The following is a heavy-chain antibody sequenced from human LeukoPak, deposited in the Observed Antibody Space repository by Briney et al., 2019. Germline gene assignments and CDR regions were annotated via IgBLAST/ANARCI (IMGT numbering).Heavy chain of an antibody. CDR3: ARETPITMVRGVINYYYYYMDV. V-gene: IGHV1-46*01. CDR2: INPGGANT. Sequence: ASVKVSCKASGYTFTNYYIHWVRQAPGQGLEWMGLINPGGANTNYAQKLQGRVTMATDASTSTAYMELRSLRSDDTAVYYCARETPITMVRGVINYYYYYMDVWGKGTTVTISS. J-gene: IGHJ6*03. D-gene: IGHD3-10*01. CDR1: GYTFTNYY.